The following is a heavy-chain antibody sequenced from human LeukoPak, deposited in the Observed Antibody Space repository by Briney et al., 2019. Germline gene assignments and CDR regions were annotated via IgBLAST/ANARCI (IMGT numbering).Heavy chain of an antibody. V-gene: IGHV1-2*06. D-gene: IGHD3-10*01. J-gene: IGHJ4*02. CDR1: GYTFTGYY. CDR3: ARARWDYYGSGSPTY. Sequence: ASVKVSCKASGYTFTGYYMHWVGQAPGQGREWMGRINPNSGGTNYAQKFQGRVTMTRDTSISTAYMELSRLRSDDTAVYYCARARWDYYGSGSPTYWGQGTLVTVSS. CDR2: INPNSGGT.